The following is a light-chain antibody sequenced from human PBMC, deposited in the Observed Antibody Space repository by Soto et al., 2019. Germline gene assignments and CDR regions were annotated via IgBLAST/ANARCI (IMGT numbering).Light chain of an antibody. CDR3: QQSYRIPFT. V-gene: IGKV1-39*01. CDR2: AAS. CDR1: QSISSY. Sequence: DIPMTQSPSSLSASVGDRVTITCRASQSISSYLNWYQQKPRKAPELLIYAASSLQSGVPSRFSGSGSGTDFTLTISSLQPEDFATYYCQQSYRIPFTFGQGTSLEIK. J-gene: IGKJ2*01.